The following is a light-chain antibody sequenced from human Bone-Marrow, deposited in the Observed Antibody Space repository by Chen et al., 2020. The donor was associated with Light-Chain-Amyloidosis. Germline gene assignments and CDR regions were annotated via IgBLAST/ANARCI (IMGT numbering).Light chain of an antibody. CDR3: QSYDDSLSGVV. J-gene: IGLJ2*01. CDR2: NDN. Sequence: QPVLTQPPSVSGAPGERVPISCTGSKSNIGADNDVHWYQVLPGTAPKVVIYNDNKRPSGVPDRFSGSRSGTSASLAMTGLQAEDEADYYCQSYDDSLSGVVFGGGTKLTVL. CDR1: KSNIGADND. V-gene: IGLV1-40*01.